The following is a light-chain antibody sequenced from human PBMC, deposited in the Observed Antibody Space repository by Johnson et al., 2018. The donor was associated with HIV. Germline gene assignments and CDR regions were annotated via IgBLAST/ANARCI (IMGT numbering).Light chain of an antibody. CDR2: DNN. Sequence: QSVLTQPPSASGTPGQKVTISCSGSSSNIGNNYVSWYQQLPGTAPKLLIYDNNKRPSGIPDRFSGSKSGTSATLGITGLQTGDEADYYCGTWDSSLSAAGNVFGTGTKVTVL. J-gene: IGLJ1*01. CDR3: GTWDSSLSAAGNV. V-gene: IGLV1-51*01. CDR1: SSNIGNNY.